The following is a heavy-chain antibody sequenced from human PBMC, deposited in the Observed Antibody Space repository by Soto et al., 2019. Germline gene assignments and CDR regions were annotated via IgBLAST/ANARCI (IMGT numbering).Heavy chain of an antibody. J-gene: IGHJ6*02. D-gene: IGHD5-18*01. V-gene: IGHV1-69*13. CDR2: IIPIFGTA. CDR1: GYTFTSFG. CDR3: ARGYSYGSHYGMDV. Sequence: SVKVSCKTSGYTFTSFGISWVRQAPGQGLEWMGGIIPIFGTANYAQKFQGRVTITADESTSTAYMELSSLRSEDTAVYYCARGYSYGSHYGMDVWGQGTTVTVSS.